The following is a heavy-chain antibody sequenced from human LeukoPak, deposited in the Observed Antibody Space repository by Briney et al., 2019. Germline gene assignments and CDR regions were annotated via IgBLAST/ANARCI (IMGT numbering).Heavy chain of an antibody. V-gene: IGHV4-59*08. CDR3: ARQSYYYGMDV. CDR2: IYYSGST. CDR1: GGSISSYY. Sequence: PSETLSLTCTVSGGSISSYYWSWIRQPPGKGLEWIGYIYYSGSTNYNPSLKSRVTISVDTSKNQFSLKLSSVTAADTAVYYCARQSYYYGMDVWGQGTTVTVSS. J-gene: IGHJ6*02.